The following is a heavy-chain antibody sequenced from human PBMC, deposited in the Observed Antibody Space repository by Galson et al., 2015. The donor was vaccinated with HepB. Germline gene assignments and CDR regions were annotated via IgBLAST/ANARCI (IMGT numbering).Heavy chain of an antibody. CDR1: GGSISSGSYY. CDR2: IYTSGST. CDR3: ARDTLDIVVVPAAINYYYYMDV. D-gene: IGHD2-2*01. Sequence: TLSLTCTVSGGSISSGSYYWSWIRQPAGKGLEWIGRIYTSGSTNYNPSLKSRVTMSVDTSKNQFPLKLSSVTAADTAVYYCARDTLDIVVVPAAINYYYYMDVWGKGTTVTVSS. J-gene: IGHJ6*03. V-gene: IGHV4-61*02.